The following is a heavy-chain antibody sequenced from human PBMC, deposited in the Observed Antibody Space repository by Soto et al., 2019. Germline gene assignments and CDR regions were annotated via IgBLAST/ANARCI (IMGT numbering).Heavy chain of an antibody. CDR1: GFTFSSYG. CDR3: AKDRYCSGGSCYGPDDAFDI. V-gene: IGHV3-30*18. D-gene: IGHD2-15*01. Sequence: GGSLRLSCAASGFTFSSYGMHWVRQAPGKGLEWVAVISSDGTNQYYADSVKGRFTISRDNSKNTLYLQMNSLRAEDTAVYYCAKDRYCSGGSCYGPDDAFDIWGQGTMVTVSS. CDR2: ISSDGTNQ. J-gene: IGHJ3*02.